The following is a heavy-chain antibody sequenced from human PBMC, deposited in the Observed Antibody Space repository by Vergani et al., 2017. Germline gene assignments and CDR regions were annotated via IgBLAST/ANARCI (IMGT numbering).Heavy chain of an antibody. CDR2: IMLDGSAT. V-gene: IGHV3-7*01. Sequence: EVLLVESAGGLVQPGESLRLSCTASGFTFSDFWMPWVRQVPGKGLEWVANIMLDGSATMYADSLRGGFSNSRDNAKNSLHLHMSSLRVEDTAVYFCAKSGVVGAFETWGQGTIVTVSS. CDR1: GFTFSDFW. J-gene: IGHJ3*02. CDR3: AKSGVVGAFET. D-gene: IGHD2-8*01.